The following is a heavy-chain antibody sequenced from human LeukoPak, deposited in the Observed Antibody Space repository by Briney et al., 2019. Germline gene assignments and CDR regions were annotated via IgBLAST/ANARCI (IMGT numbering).Heavy chain of an antibody. CDR2: ISSSSSYI. D-gene: IGHD6-13*01. CDR3: ARDYSSTSGKHAFDI. Sequence: GGSLRLSCAASGFTFSSYSMNWVRQAPGKGLEWVSSISSSSSYIYYADSVKGRFTISRDNAKNSLYLQVNSLRVEDTAVYYCARDYSSTSGKHAFDIWGQGTMVTVSS. J-gene: IGHJ3*02. CDR1: GFTFSSYS. V-gene: IGHV3-21*01.